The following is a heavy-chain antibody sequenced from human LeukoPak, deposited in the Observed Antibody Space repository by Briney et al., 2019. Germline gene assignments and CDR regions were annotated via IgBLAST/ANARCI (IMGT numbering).Heavy chain of an antibody. J-gene: IGHJ4*02. CDR3: ARVDNGGAFDY. Sequence: GGSLRLSCAASGFTFSSYSMNWVRQAPGKGLEWVSSISSSSSYIYYADSVKGRFTISRDNSKNTLYLQMNSLRAEDTAVYYCARVDNGGAFDYWGQGTLVTVSS. CDR1: GFTFSSYS. CDR2: ISSSSSYI. D-gene: IGHD2-8*01. V-gene: IGHV3-21*01.